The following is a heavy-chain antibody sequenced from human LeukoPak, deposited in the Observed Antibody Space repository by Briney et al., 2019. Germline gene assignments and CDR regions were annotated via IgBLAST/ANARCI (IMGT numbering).Heavy chain of an antibody. CDR1: GFTFSSFW. J-gene: IGHJ3*02. CDR2: ISTDGSTT. V-gene: IGHV3-74*01. CDR3: AAAFDI. Sequence: GGSLRLSCAASGFTFSSFWMHWVRQAPGKGLVWVSQISTDGSTTLYADSVKGRFTISRDNAKNTLYLQMNSLRAEDTAVYYCAAAFDIWGQGTMVTVSS.